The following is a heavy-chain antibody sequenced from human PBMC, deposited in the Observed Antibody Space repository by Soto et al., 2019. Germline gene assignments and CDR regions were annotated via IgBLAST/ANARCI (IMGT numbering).Heavy chain of an antibody. D-gene: IGHD3-3*01. V-gene: IGHV3-7*03. CDR1: GFTFSSYW. J-gene: IGHJ4*02. Sequence: PGGSLSLSCAASGFTFSSYWMSWVRQAPGKGLEWVANIKQDGSEKYYVDSVKGRFTISRDNAKNTLYLQMNSLRAEDTAVYYCAKSIFGVVIIGYWGQGTLVPVPS. CDR2: IKQDGSEK. CDR3: AKSIFGVVIIGY.